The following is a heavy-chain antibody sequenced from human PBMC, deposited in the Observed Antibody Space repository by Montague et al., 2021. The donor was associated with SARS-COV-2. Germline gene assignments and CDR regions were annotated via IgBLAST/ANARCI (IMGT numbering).Heavy chain of an antibody. CDR3: ARSSFVWDPSFGGSYYYGMDV. V-gene: IGHV4-39*01. J-gene: IGHJ6*02. Sequence: SETLSLTCTVSGVSISNGSYYWGWIRQPPGKGLEWIGAIYYTGGTHHNPSLRSRVTISIDTSNNQFSLKLTSVTAADTAVYYCARSSFVWDPSFGGSYYYGMDVWGQGTPVTVSS. CDR2: IYYTGGT. D-gene: IGHD2-2*01. CDR1: GVSISNGSYY.